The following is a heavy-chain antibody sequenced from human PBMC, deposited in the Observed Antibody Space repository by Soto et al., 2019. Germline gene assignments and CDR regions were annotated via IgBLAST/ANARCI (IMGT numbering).Heavy chain of an antibody. CDR1: GFTFSSYA. CDR2: ISGSGGGT. V-gene: IGHV3-23*01. J-gene: IGHJ4*02. D-gene: IGHD4-17*01. Sequence: GGSLRLSCAASGFTFSSYAMGWVRQAPGKGLEWVSAISGSGGGTYYADSVKGRFTISRDNSKNTLYLQMNSLRAEDTAVYYCAKTPYGSXYFVYWGQGTLVTFS. CDR3: AKTPYGSXYFVY.